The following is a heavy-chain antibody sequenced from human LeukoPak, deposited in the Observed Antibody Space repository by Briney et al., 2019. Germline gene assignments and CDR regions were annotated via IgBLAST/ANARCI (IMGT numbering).Heavy chain of an antibody. CDR2: IYSGGST. V-gene: IGHV3-53*01. J-gene: IGHJ1*01. CDR1: GFTLSSNY. D-gene: IGHD3-3*01. CDR3: ARVTFWSVYHECFQH. Sequence: GGSLRHSCADSGFTLSSNYIRWVCQAPGKGLEWVSVIYSGGSTYYADSVKGRFTISRDNSKNTLYLQMNSLRAEDTAVYYCARVTFWSVYHECFQHWGHGDLLTVSS.